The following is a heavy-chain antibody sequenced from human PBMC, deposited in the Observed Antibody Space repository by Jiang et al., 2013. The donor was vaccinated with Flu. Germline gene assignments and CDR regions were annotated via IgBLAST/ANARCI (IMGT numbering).Heavy chain of an antibody. CDR2: IYPGDSDT. Sequence: SCKGSGYSFTSYWIGWVRQMPGKGLEWMGIIYPGDSDTRYSPSFQGQVTISADKSISTAYLQWSSLKASDTAMYYCARRYRESAAGTFFDYWGQGTLVTVSS. J-gene: IGHJ4*02. CDR1: GYSFTSYW. D-gene: IGHD6-13*01. CDR3: ARRYRESAAGTFFDY. V-gene: IGHV5-51*01.